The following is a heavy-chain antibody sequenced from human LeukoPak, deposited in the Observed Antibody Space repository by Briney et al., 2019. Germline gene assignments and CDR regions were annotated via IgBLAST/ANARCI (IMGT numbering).Heavy chain of an antibody. J-gene: IGHJ6*02. V-gene: IGHV1-8*01. CDR2: MNPNSGNT. Sequence: GASVKVSCKASGYTFTSYDINWVRQATGQGLEWMGWMNPNSGNTGYAQKFQSRVTMTRNTSISTAYMELSSLRSEDTAVYYCARGLGRYCSGGSCYSYYYYYYGMDVWGQGTTVTVSS. CDR1: GYTFTSYD. D-gene: IGHD2-15*01. CDR3: ARGLGRYCSGGSCYSYYYYYYGMDV.